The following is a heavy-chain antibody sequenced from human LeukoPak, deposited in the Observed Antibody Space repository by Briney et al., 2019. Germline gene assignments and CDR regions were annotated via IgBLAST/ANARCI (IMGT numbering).Heavy chain of an antibody. CDR3: AKDSRRFDY. CDR1: GITFSNYA. Sequence: GGSLRLSCVASGITFSNYAVSWVRQAPEKGLDWVSVISGSAHKIRYADSVKGRFTISRDNSENIVYLQMNNLRVEDTAVYYCAKDSRRFDYWGQGTLVTVSS. V-gene: IGHV3-23*01. CDR2: ISGSAHKI. J-gene: IGHJ4*02.